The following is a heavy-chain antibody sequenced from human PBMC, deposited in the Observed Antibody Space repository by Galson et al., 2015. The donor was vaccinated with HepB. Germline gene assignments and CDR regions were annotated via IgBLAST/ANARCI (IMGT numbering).Heavy chain of an antibody. CDR1: GFTFSSYS. D-gene: IGHD4-17*01. CDR2: ISSSSSTI. CDR3: ARDFTVPRLYWYFDL. Sequence: SLRLSCAASGFTFSSYSMNWVRQAPGKGLEWVSYISSSSSTIYYADSVKGRFTISRDNAKNSLYLQMNSLRAEDTAVYYCARDFTVPRLYWYFDLWGRGTLVTVSS. J-gene: IGHJ2*01. V-gene: IGHV3-48*04.